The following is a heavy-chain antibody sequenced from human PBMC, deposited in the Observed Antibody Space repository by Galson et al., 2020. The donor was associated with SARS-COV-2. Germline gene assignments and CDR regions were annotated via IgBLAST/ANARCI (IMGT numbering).Heavy chain of an antibody. CDR2: ITNNGGTT. D-gene: IGHD2-8*01. V-gene: IGHV3-64*04. J-gene: IGHJ4*02. Sequence: GGSLRLSCSASGFTFSTYSMHWFRQAPGKGLEYVSAITNNGGTTYYADSVKCRFTISGNNAKNTLYLQMNSLRAEDTAVYYCARGDMVNDYFDCWRQATRVTVSS. CDR1: GFTFSTYS. CDR3: ARGDMVNDYFDC.